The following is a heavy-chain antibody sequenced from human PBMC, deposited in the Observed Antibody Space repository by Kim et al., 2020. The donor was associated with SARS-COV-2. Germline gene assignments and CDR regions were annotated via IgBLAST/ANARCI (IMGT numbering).Heavy chain of an antibody. Sequence: SETLSLTCTVSGGSISSSSYYWGWIRQPPGKGLEWIGSIYYSGSTYYNPSLKSRVTISVDTSKNQFSLKLSSVTAADTAVYYCARPDSSSWYGRFDYWGQGTLVTVSS. D-gene: IGHD6-13*01. V-gene: IGHV4-39*07. CDR2: IYYSGST. CDR3: ARPDSSSWYGRFDY. CDR1: GGSISSSSYY. J-gene: IGHJ4*02.